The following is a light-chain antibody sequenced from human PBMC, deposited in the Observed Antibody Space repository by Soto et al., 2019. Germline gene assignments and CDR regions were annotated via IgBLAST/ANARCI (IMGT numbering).Light chain of an antibody. Sequence: EIVMSPSPATLSVSPWERATLSCRASQSVSSNLAWYQQKPGQAPRLLIYGASTRATGIPARFSGSGSGTEFTLTISSLQSEDFAVYYCQQYNNWPPWTCGQGTKGDIK. J-gene: IGKJ1*01. CDR1: QSVSSN. CDR3: QQYNNWPPWT. V-gene: IGKV3-15*01. CDR2: GAS.